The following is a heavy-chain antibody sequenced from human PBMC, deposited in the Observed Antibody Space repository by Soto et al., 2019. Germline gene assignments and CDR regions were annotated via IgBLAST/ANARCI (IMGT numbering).Heavy chain of an antibody. CDR1: GGSISSGGYY. J-gene: IGHJ6*02. D-gene: IGHD6-6*01. Sequence: QVQLQESGPGLVKPSQTLSLTCTVSGGSISSGGYYWSWIRQHPGKGLEWIGYIYYSGSTYYNPSLKSRVTISVDTSKNQFSLKLSSVTGADTAVYYCARGGSSSSGRVYYYYGMDVWGQGTTVTVSS. CDR2: IYYSGST. CDR3: ARGGSSSSGRVYYYYGMDV. V-gene: IGHV4-31*03.